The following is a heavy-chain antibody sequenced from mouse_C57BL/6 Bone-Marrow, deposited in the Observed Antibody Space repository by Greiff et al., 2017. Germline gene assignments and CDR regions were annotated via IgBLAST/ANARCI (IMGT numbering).Heavy chain of an antibody. D-gene: IGHD2-2*01. CDR3: ARGLWLFAY. V-gene: IGHV5-17*01. CDR2: ISSGSSTI. J-gene: IGHJ3*01. Sequence: VQLKESGGGLVKPGGSLKLSCAASGFTFSDYGMHWVRQAPEKGLEWVAYISSGSSTIYYADTVKGRFTSSRDNAKNTLFLQMTSLRSEDTAMYYCARGLWLFAYWGQGTLVTVSA. CDR1: GFTFSDYG.